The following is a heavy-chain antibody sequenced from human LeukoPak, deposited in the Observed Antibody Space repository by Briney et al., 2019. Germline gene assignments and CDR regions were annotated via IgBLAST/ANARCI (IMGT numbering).Heavy chain of an antibody. V-gene: IGHV3-48*03. D-gene: IGHD1-1*01. CDR2: ISSSGSTI. Sequence: GGSLRLSCAASGFTFSSYEMNWVRQAPGKGLEWVSYISSSGSTIYYADSVEGRFTISKDNAKNSLYLQMNSLRAEDTAVYYCARAVSTGTVDYWGQGTLVTVSS. CDR3: ARAVSTGTVDY. J-gene: IGHJ4*02. CDR1: GFTFSSYE.